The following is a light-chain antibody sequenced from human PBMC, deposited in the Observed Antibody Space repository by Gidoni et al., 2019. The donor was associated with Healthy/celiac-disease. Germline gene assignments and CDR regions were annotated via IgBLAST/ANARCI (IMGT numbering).Light chain of an antibody. J-gene: IGKJ4*01. CDR3: QQYYSYLLT. CDR1: QGISSY. CDR2: AAS. Sequence: AIRMTQSPSSFAASTGARVTITCRASQGISSYLAWYQQKPGKAPKLLIYAASTLQSGVPSRFSGSGSGTDFTLTISCLQSEDFATYYCQQYYSYLLTFGGXTKVEIK. V-gene: IGKV1-8*01.